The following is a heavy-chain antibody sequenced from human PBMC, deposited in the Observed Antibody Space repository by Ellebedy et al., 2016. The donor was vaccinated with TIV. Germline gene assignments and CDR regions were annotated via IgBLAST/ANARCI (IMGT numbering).Heavy chain of an antibody. D-gene: IGHD3-10*01. J-gene: IGHJ6*02. CDR3: AREGLLWSGGPLEGFYYYGMDV. V-gene: IGHV1-8*01. CDR2: MNPNSGNT. Sequence: ASVKVSXXASGYTFTSYDINWVRQATGQGLEWMGWMNPNSGNTGYAQKFQGRVTMTRNTSISTAYMELSSLRSEDTAVYYCAREGLLWSGGPLEGFYYYGMDVWGQGTTVTVSS. CDR1: GYTFTSYD.